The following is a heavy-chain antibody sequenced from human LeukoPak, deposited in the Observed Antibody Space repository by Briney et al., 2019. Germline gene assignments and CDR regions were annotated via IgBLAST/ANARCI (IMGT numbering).Heavy chain of an antibody. D-gene: IGHD5-18*01. CDR2: IYPVDSDT. J-gene: IGHJ5*02. CDR1: GYSFTNYW. CDR3: ARPLRLWQNWFDP. V-gene: IGHV5-51*01. Sequence: GESLKISCKGSGYSFTNYWIGWVRQMPGKGPEWMGIIYPVDSDTRYSPSFQGQVTISADKSISTAYLQWSSLKAPDTAMYYCARPLRLWQNWFDPWGQGTLVTVSS.